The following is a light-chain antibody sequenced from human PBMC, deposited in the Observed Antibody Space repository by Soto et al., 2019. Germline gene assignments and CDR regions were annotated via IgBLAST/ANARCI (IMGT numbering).Light chain of an antibody. CDR2: EVS. V-gene: IGLV2-23*02. CDR1: SSDVGSYNL. J-gene: IGLJ1*01. Sequence: QSELTQPASVSGSPGQSITISCTRTSSDVGSYNLVSWYQQHPGKAPKLMIYEVSKRPSGVSNRFSGSKSGNTASLTISGLQAEDEADYYCCSYAGSSTPYVFGNGTKVTVL. CDR3: CSYAGSSTPYV.